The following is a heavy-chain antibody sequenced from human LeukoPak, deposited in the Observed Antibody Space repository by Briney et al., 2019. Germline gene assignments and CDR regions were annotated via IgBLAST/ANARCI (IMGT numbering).Heavy chain of an antibody. CDR2: IYSGGST. CDR3: ASSPGWLQLHEDVGY. D-gene: IGHD5-24*01. V-gene: IGHV3-53*01. CDR1: GFTVSSNY. Sequence: PGGSLRLSCAASGFTVSSNYMSWVRQAPGKGLEWVSVIYSGGSTYYADSVKGRFTISRDNSKNTLYLQMNSLRAEDTAVYYCASSPGWLQLHEDVGYWGQGTLVTVSS. J-gene: IGHJ4*02.